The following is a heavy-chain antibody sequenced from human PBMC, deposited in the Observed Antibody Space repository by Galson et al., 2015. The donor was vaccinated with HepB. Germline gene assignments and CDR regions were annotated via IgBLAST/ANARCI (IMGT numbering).Heavy chain of an antibody. Sequence: SLRLSCAASGFTFRIYGMSWVRQAPGKGLEWVSGIDGSGDRTEYADSVQGRFIVSRDNSKNTLYLQISGLRVEDTAKYYCVKDVGRDHFGPGAWGQGTLVTVSS. CDR2: IDGSGDRT. V-gene: IGHV3-23*01. CDR1: GFTFRIYG. CDR3: VKDVGRDHFGPGA. J-gene: IGHJ5*02. D-gene: IGHD3-10*01.